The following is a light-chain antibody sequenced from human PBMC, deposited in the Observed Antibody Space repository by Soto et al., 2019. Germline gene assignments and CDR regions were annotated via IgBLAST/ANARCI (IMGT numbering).Light chain of an antibody. CDR3: GAWDTSLNGGL. J-gene: IGLJ2*01. Sequence: QSVLTQPPSVSAAPGQAVTISCSGSTSNIGLNDVAWYQQLPGTAPKLLLYENNKRPSGIPDRFSGSKSGTSATLGITGLQTGDEADYYCGAWDTSLNGGLFGGGTQLTVL. CDR2: ENN. V-gene: IGLV1-51*02. CDR1: TSNIGLND.